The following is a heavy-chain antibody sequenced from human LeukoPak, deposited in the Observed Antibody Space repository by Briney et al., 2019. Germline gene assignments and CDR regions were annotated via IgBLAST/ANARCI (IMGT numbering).Heavy chain of an antibody. Sequence: SETLSLTCAVSGYSISSGYYWGWIRQPPGKGLEWIGSIYHSGSTYYNPSLKSRVTISVDTSKNQFSLKLSSVTAADTAVYYCARESDSSGYYSYWGQGTLVTVSS. V-gene: IGHV4-38-2*02. J-gene: IGHJ4*02. CDR1: GYSISSGYY. D-gene: IGHD3-22*01. CDR3: ARESDSSGYYSY. CDR2: IYHSGST.